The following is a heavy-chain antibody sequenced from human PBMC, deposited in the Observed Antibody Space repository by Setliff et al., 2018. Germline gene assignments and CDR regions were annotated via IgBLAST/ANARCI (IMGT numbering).Heavy chain of an antibody. CDR1: GYTFTSYD. CDR3: AGVLRDYYGSGSYYNWFDP. D-gene: IGHD3-10*01. Sequence: ASVKVSCKASGYTFTSYDINWVRQATGQGLEWMGWMNPNSGNTGYAQKFQGRVTMTRNTSISTAYMELSSLRSEDTAVYFCAGVLRDYYGSGSYYNWFDPWGQGTLVTVSS. V-gene: IGHV1-8*02. CDR2: MNPNSGNT. J-gene: IGHJ5*02.